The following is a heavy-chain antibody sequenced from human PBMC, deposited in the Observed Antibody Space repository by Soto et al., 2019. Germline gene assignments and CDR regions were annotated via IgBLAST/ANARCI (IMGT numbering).Heavy chain of an antibody. Sequence: QVQLQQWGAGLLKPSETLSLTCAVYGGSFSGYFWSWIRQPPGKGLEWIGESNDSGSTNYNPSLKSRVTRSVDTSKNHFSLKLSSVTAADTALYYCARLVVTFNWFDPWGQGTLVTVSS. CDR3: ARLVVTFNWFDP. D-gene: IGHD3-22*01. CDR1: GGSFSGYF. J-gene: IGHJ5*02. V-gene: IGHV4-34*01. CDR2: SNDSGST.